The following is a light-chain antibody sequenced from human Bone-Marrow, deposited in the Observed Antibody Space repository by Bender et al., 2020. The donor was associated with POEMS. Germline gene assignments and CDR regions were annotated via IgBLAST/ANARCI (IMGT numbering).Light chain of an antibody. CDR3: SSYTSSSTVV. Sequence: QSALTQPASVSGSPGQSITISCSGASSDVGSYNLVSWFQQHPGKAPKVMISEVTKRPSGVSNRFSGSKSGNTASLTISGLQAEDEADYYCSSYTSSSTVVFGGGTKLTVL. J-gene: IGLJ2*01. CDR2: EVT. CDR1: SSDVGSYNL. V-gene: IGLV2-14*02.